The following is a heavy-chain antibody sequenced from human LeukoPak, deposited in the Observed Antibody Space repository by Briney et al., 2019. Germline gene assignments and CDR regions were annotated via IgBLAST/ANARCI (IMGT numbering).Heavy chain of an antibody. V-gene: IGHV4-59*01. CDR1: GGSISSYY. J-gene: IGHJ4*02. CDR3: ARSDRVYCSSTSCYYDY. CDR2: IYYSGST. D-gene: IGHD2-2*01. Sequence: PSETLSLTCTVSGGSISSYYWSWIRQPPGKGLEWIGYIYYSGSTNFNPSLESRVTISVDTSKNQFSLKLSSVTAADTAVYYCARSDRVYCSSTSCYYDYWGQGTLVTVSS.